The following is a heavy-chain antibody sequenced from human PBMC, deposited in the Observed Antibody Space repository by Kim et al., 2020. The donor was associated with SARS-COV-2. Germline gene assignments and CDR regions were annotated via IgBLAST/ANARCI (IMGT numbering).Heavy chain of an antibody. CDR3: AKDLMDV. V-gene: IGHV3-30*02. CDR2: GSAT. Sequence: GSATTYADTVKVRFTNSRDNSKHTLYLQMNSLRAEDTTVYYCAKDLMDVWGQGTTVTVSS. J-gene: IGHJ6*02.